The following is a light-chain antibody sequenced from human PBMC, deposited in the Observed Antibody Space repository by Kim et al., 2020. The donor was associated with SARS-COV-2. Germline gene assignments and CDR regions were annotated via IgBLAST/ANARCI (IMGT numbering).Light chain of an antibody. Sequence: DIQMTQSPSTVSASVGDRVNITCRASQSISSWLAWYQHKPGKTPKVLIYKTSTLQTGVPSRFSGSGSGTEFTLTISCLQPDDFATYYCQQYDTYPYTFGQGTKVDIK. V-gene: IGKV1-5*03. J-gene: IGKJ2*01. CDR3: QQYDTYPYT. CDR1: QSISSW. CDR2: KTS.